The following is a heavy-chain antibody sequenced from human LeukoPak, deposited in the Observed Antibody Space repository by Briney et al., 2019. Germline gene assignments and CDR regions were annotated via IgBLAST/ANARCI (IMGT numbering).Heavy chain of an antibody. Sequence: PSETLSLTCTVSGGSISSGDYYWSWIRQPPGKSLEWIGYIYYSGSTYYNPSLKSRVTISVDTSKNQFSLKLSSVTAADTAVYYCASTKGGYYDFWSGHGDYWGQGTLVTVSS. CDR2: IYYSGST. CDR3: ASTKGGYYDFWSGHGDY. D-gene: IGHD3-3*01. CDR1: GGSISSGDYY. V-gene: IGHV4-30-4*08. J-gene: IGHJ4*02.